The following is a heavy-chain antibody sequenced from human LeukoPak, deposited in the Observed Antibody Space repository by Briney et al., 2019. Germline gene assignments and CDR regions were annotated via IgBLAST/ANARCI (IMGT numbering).Heavy chain of an antibody. D-gene: IGHD1-1*01. CDR1: GVSISRFY. Sequence: KPSETLSLTCTTSGVSISRFYWSWVRQPPGKGLEWIGNIYSGVPTYFNPSLKSRVIISVDTSKNQFSLNLTSVTAADTAMYYCVQTTGWPGFDYWGQGIRVTVSS. CDR2: IYSGVPT. V-gene: IGHV4-4*09. J-gene: IGHJ4*02. CDR3: VQTTGWPGFDY.